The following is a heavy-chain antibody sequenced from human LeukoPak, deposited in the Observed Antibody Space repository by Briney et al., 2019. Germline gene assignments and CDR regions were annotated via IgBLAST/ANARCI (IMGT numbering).Heavy chain of an antibody. V-gene: IGHV3-7*01. CDR1: GFTFNTYW. J-gene: IGHJ4*02. CDR3: ISGRGY. CDR2: IKPDGGEK. D-gene: IGHD3-10*01. Sequence: GGSLRLSCTASGFTFNTYWMNWVRQAPGKGLEWVANIKPDGGEKYYVDSVEGRFTISRDNAKNSLYLQMNSLRAEDTAVYYCISGRGYWGQGALVTVSS.